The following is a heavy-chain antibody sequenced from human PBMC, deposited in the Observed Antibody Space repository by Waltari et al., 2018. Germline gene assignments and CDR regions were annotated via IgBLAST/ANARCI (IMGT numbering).Heavy chain of an antibody. CDR1: GGPISSSSYY. CDR3: ARLKTYVYYFDY. D-gene: IGHD3-16*01. J-gene: IGHJ4*02. V-gene: IGHV4-39*01. CDR2: IYYSGST. Sequence: QLQLQESGPGLVKPSETLSLTCTVPGGPISSSSYYWGWIRQHPGKGLEWIGIIYYSGSTYYNPSLKSRVTISVDTSKNQFSLKLSSVTAADTAVYYCARLKTYVYYFDYWGQGTLVTVSS.